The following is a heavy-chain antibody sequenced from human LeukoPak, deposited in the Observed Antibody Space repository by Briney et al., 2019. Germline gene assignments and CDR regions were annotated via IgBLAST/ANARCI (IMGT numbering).Heavy chain of an antibody. D-gene: IGHD2/OR15-2a*01. J-gene: IGHJ6*03. V-gene: IGHV4-34*01. CDR3: ARSRVLPNYYYYYMDV. Sequence: PSETLSLTCAVYGGSFSGYYWSWIRQPPGKGLEWIGEINHSGSTNYNPSLKSRVTISVDTSKNQFSLKLSSVTAADTAVYYCARSRVLPNYYYYYMDVWGKGTTVTVSS. CDR1: GGSFSGYY. CDR2: INHSGST.